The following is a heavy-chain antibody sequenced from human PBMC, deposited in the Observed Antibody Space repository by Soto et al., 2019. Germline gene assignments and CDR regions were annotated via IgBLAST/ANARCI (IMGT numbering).Heavy chain of an antibody. V-gene: IGHV4-34*01. CDR2: INHSGST. CDR1: GGSFSGYY. D-gene: IGHD6-13*01. CDR3: ARDNYSSSWYSFDY. J-gene: IGHJ4*02. Sequence: SETLSLTCAVYGGSFSGYYWSWIRQPPGKGLEWIGEINHSGSTNYNPSLKSRVTISVDTSKNQFSLKLSSVTAADTAVYYCARDNYSSSWYSFDYWGQGTLVTVS.